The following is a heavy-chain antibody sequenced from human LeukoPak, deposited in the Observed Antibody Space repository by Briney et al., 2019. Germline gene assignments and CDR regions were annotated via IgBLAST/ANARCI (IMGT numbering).Heavy chain of an antibody. CDR1: GFSFRTYW. D-gene: IGHD1-20*01. J-gene: IGHJ4*02. Sequence: GGSLRLSCVASGFSFRTYWMHWVRQAPGTGLMWVSRINSDGSTTSYADSVQGRFTISRDNAKNSLFLQMNSLRAEDTAVYFCVRDRGGGNWLDYWGQGTLVTVSS. V-gene: IGHV3-74*01. CDR2: INSDGSTT. CDR3: VRDRGGGNWLDY.